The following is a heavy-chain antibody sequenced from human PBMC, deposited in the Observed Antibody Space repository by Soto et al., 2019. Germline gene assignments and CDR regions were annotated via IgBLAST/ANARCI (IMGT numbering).Heavy chain of an antibody. CDR2: INHSGST. D-gene: IGHD3-22*01. CDR1: GGSFSGYY. J-gene: IGHJ4*02. CDR3: ERGIAMKVAVREDAPDKYFFDY. V-gene: IGHV4-34*01. Sequence: SETLSLTCAVYGGSFSGYYWSWVRQTPGKGLEWIGEINHSGSTNQNPSLKSRVTILVDTSKNQFSLKLRSVTAADTAVYYCERGIAMKVAVREDAPDKYFFDYWCLRNLVTLSS.